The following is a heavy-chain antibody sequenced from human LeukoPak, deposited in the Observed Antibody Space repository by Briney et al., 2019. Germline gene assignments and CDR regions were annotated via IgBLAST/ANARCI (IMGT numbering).Heavy chain of an antibody. CDR1: GFTFSSYS. D-gene: IGHD6-19*01. CDR2: ISSSSSYI. V-gene: IGHV3-21*01. J-gene: IGHJ4*02. Sequence: GGSLRLSCAASGFTFSSYSMNWVRQAPGKGLEWVSSISSSSSYIYYADSVKGRFTISRDNSKNTLYLQMNSLRAEDTAVYYRARAYSSGWNFDYWGQGTLVTVSS. CDR3: ARAYSSGWNFDY.